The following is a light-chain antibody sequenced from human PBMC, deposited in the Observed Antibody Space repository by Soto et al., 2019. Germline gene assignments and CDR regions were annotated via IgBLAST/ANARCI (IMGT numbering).Light chain of an antibody. Sequence: DIQITQSPSSLSASVGDRVTITCQASQDISNYLNWYQQKPGKAPKLLIYDASNLETGVPSRFSGSGSGTDFTFTISSLEPEDFAVYYCQQRQYWPPITFGQGTRLQIK. CDR1: QDISNY. CDR3: QQRQYWPPIT. CDR2: DAS. V-gene: IGKV1-33*01. J-gene: IGKJ5*01.